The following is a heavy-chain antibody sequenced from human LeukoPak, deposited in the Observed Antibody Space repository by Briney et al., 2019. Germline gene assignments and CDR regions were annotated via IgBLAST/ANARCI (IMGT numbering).Heavy chain of an antibody. CDR3: AKGSPSSYSNYEYYYYYMDV. Sequence: PGGSLRLSCAASGFTFDDYAMHWVRQAPGKGLEWVSLISWDGGSTYYADSVKGRFTISRDNSKNSLYLQMNSLRAEDTALYYCAKGSPSSYSNYEYYYYYMDVWGKGTTVTVSS. J-gene: IGHJ6*03. CDR1: GFTFDDYA. CDR2: ISWDGGST. V-gene: IGHV3-43D*03. D-gene: IGHD4-11*01.